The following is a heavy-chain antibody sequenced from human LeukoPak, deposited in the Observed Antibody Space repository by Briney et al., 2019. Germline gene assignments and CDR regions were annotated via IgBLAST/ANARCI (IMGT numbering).Heavy chain of an antibody. CDR1: GYTFTGYY. J-gene: IGHJ6*03. CDR2: INPNSGGT. CDR3: ARDPAAAGFPYYYYYYYMDV. D-gene: IGHD6-13*01. V-gene: IGHV1-2*02. Sequence: GASVKVSCKASGYTFTGYYMHWVRQAPGQGLEWMGWINPNSGGTNYAQKFQGRVTMTRDTSISTAYMELSRLRSDDTAVYYCARDPAAAGFPYYYYYYYMDVWGKGTTVTISS.